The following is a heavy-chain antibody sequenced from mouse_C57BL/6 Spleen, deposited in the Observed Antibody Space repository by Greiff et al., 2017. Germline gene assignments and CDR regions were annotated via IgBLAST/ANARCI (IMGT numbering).Heavy chain of an antibody. CDR1: GYTFTSYW. V-gene: IGHV1-69*01. Sequence: QVQLQQSGAELVMPGASVKLSCKASGYTFTSYWMHWVKQRPGQGLEWIGQIDPSDSYTNYNQKFKGKSTLTVDNSSSTAYMQLSSLTSEDSAVYYCARRYYGSSRYAMDYWGQGTSVTVAS. CDR3: ARRYYGSSRYAMDY. D-gene: IGHD1-1*01. CDR2: IDPSDSYT. J-gene: IGHJ4*01.